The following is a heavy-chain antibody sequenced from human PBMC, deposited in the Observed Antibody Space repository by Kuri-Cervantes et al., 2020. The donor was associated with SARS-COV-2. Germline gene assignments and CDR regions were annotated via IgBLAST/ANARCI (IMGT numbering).Heavy chain of an antibody. D-gene: IGHD3-3*01. J-gene: IGHJ4*02. CDR1: GGTFNNYA. CDR2: IIPVSTTP. Sequence: SVKVSCKASGGTFNNYAISWVRQAPGQGLEWMGGIIPVSTTPTYAQKFHGRVTLSADESTSTVYMELSSLTSEDTAMYYCACPHGYFDFWSGKTPFDNWGQGTLVT. V-gene: IGHV1-69*13. CDR3: ACPHGYFDFWSGKTPFDN.